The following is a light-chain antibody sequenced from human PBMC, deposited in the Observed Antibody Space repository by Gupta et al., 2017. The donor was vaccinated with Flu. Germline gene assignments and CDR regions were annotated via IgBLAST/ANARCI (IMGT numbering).Light chain of an antibody. CDR3: QAWDSTTGV. CDR2: KDT. J-gene: IGLJ1*01. Sequence: SSELPQPPSVSVSPGQTASITCSGDNLGDKYACWYQQKPGQSPVLVIYKDTKRPSGIPERFSGSNSGNTATLTISGTQAIDEADYYCQAWDSTTGVFGTGTKVTVL. CDR1: NLGDKY. V-gene: IGLV3-1*01.